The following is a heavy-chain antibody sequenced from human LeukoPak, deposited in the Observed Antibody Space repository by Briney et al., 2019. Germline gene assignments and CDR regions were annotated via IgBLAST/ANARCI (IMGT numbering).Heavy chain of an antibody. Sequence: PGGSLRLSCAASGFTFSSYAMSWVRQAPGKGLEWVSAISGSGGSTYYADSVKGRFTISRDNSKNTLYLQMNSLRAEDTAVYYCALKKVLLWLGSYYMDWFDPWGQGTLVTVSS. CDR3: ALKKVLLWLGSYYMDWFDP. CDR1: GFTFSSYA. J-gene: IGHJ5*02. CDR2: ISGSGGST. D-gene: IGHD3-10*02. V-gene: IGHV3-23*01.